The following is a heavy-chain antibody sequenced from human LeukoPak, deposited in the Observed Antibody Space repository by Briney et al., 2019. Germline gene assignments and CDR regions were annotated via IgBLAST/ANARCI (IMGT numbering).Heavy chain of an antibody. CDR3: ARHFPYYYYYGLDV. Sequence: PSETLSLTRTVSGGSISSLTYYWGWIRQPPGKGLEWIGSIYYSGSTYYNPSLKSRVTISVDTSKNQFSLKLSSVTAADTAVYYCARHFPYYYYYGLDVWGQGTTVTVSS. CDR2: IYYSGST. V-gene: IGHV4-39*01. J-gene: IGHJ6*02. CDR1: GGSISSLTYY.